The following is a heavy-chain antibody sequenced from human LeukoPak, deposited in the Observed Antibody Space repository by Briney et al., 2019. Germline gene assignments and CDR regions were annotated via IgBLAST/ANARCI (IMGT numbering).Heavy chain of an antibody. CDR2: ISYDGSNK. V-gene: IGHV3-30*18. Sequence: GGSLRLSCAASGFTFSSYGMHWVRQAPGKGLEWVAVISYDGSNKYYADSVKGRFTISRDNSKNTLYLQMNSLRAEDTAVYYCAKEARNGGLDGLWFGEFPRQLGYWGQGTLVTVSS. CDR3: AKEARNGGLDGLWFGEFPRQLGY. J-gene: IGHJ4*02. CDR1: GFTFSSYG. D-gene: IGHD3-10*01.